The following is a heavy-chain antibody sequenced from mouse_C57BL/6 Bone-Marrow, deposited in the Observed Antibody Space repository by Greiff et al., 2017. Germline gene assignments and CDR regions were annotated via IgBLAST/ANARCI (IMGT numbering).Heavy chain of an antibody. J-gene: IGHJ1*03. CDR2: IWSDGST. V-gene: IGHV2-6-1*01. CDR1: GFSLTSYG. CDR3: ARQGITTVVAPYWYFDV. Sequence: VMLVESGPGLVAPSQSLSITCTVSGFSLTSYGVHWVRQPPGKGLEWMVVIWSDGSTTYNSALKSRLSISKDNSKSQVFLKMNSLQTDDTAMYYCARQGITTVVAPYWYFDVWGTGTTVTVSS. D-gene: IGHD1-1*01.